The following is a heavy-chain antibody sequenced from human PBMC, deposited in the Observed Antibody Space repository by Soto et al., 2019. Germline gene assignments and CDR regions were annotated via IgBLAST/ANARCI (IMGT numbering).Heavy chain of an antibody. V-gene: IGHV3-23*01. Sequence: GGSLRLSCAASGFTFSTYAMRWVRQAPGKGLEWVSAISGSGGSTYYADSVKGRFTISRDNSKNTLYLQMSSLRAEDTALYYCAKDRFYYDSSAYYYDAFDIWGQGTMVTVSS. CDR3: AKDRFYYDSSAYYYDAFDI. J-gene: IGHJ3*02. CDR1: GFTFSTYA. CDR2: ISGSGGST. D-gene: IGHD3-22*01.